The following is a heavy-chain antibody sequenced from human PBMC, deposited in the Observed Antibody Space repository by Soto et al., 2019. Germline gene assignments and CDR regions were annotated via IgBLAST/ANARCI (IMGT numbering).Heavy chain of an antibody. CDR1: GFTFSSYG. CDR3: AKDYSSSWSYFDY. V-gene: IGHV3-30*18. CDR2: ISYDGSNK. Sequence: HPGGSLRLSCAASGFTFSSYGMHWVRQAPGKGLEWVAVISYDGSNKYYADSVKGRFTISRDNSKNTLYLQMNSLRAEDTAVYYCAKDYSSSWSYFDYWGQGTLVTVSS. J-gene: IGHJ4*02. D-gene: IGHD6-13*01.